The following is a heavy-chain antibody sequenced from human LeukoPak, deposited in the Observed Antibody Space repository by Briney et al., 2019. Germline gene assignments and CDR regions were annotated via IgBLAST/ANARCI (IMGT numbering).Heavy chain of an antibody. D-gene: IGHD6-6*01. Sequence: GASVKVSCKASGGTFSSYAISWVRQAPGQGLEWMGRIIPILGIANYAQKFQGRATITADKSTSTAYMELSSLRSEDTAVYYCARDKGIGGYSSSLDYYYGMDVWGQGTTVTVSS. V-gene: IGHV1-69*04. CDR1: GGTFSSYA. J-gene: IGHJ6*02. CDR3: ARDKGIGGYSSSLDYYYGMDV. CDR2: IIPILGIA.